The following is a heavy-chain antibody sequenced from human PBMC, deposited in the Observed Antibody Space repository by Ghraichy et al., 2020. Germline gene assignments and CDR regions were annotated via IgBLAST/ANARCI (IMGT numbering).Heavy chain of an antibody. CDR1: GDSVSSNSAA. J-gene: IGHJ4*02. CDR3: ARDGMATIRGIFRKGGIFRGYFDY. D-gene: IGHD5-24*01. V-gene: IGHV6-1*01. CDR2: TYYRSKWYN. Sequence: SETLSLTCAISGDSVSSNSAAWNWIRQSPSRGLEWLGRTYYRSKWYNDYAVSVKSRITINPDTSKNQFSLQLNSVTPEDTAVYYCARDGMATIRGIFRKGGIFRGYFDYWGQGTLVTVSS.